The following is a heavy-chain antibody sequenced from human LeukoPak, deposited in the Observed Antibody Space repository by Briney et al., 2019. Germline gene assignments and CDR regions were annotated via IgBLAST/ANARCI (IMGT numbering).Heavy chain of an antibody. J-gene: IGHJ3*02. CDR3: ARDLTGHDAFDI. D-gene: IGHD3-9*01. CDR1: GFTFSSYS. V-gene: IGHV3-21*01. Sequence: GGSLRLSCAASGFTFSSYSMNWVRQAPGKGLEWVSSISSSSSYIYYADSVKGRFTISRDNAKNSLYLQMNSLRAEDTAVYYCARDLTGHDAFDIWGQGTMVTVSS. CDR2: ISSSSSYI.